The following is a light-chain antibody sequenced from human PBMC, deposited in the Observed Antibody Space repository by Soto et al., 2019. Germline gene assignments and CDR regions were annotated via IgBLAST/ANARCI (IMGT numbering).Light chain of an antibody. CDR1: QSISSW. CDR2: KAS. J-gene: IGKJ2*01. CDR3: QQYSRYST. Sequence: DIQMTQSPSTLSASVGDRVTITCRASQSISSWLAWYQQKPGKAPKLLIYKASNLESGVPSRFSGGGSGTEFTLTIRGLQPDDFATDYCQQYSRYSTFGQGTKLEIK. V-gene: IGKV1-5*03.